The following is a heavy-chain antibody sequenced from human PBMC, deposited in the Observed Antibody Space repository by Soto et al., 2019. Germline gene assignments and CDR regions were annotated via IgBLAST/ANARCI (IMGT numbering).Heavy chain of an antibody. Sequence: QVQLQESGPGLVKPSETLSLTCTVSGGSISSYYWSWIRQPPGKGLEWIGYIYYSGSTNYNPSLKSRVTISVDTSKNQFSLKLSSVTAADTAVYYCASIAVAGIDYWGHGTLVTVSS. CDR2: IYYSGST. CDR3: ASIAVAGIDY. CDR1: GGSISSYY. V-gene: IGHV4-59*08. D-gene: IGHD6-19*01. J-gene: IGHJ4*01.